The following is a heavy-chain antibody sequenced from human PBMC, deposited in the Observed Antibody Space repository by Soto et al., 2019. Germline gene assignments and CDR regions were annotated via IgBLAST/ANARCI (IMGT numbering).Heavy chain of an antibody. CDR2: ILHTGGT. CDR1: GGSISGGGFS. V-gene: IGHV4-30-2*01. D-gene: IGHD3-10*01. CDR3: ARLQFGEGFDY. J-gene: IGHJ4*02. Sequence: SETLSLTCAVSGGSISGGGFSWSWIRQPPGKGLEWIGYILHTGGTQYNPSLKSRVSMSVEKSKNQFSLHLTSVTAADTAVYYCARLQFGEGFDYWGQGALVTVSS.